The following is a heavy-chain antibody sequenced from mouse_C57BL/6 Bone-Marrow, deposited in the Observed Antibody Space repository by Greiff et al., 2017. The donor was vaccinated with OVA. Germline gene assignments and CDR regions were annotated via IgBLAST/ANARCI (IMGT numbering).Heavy chain of an antibody. V-gene: IGHV7-1*01. J-gene: IGHJ3*01. CDR3: ARDAHYYGSSYGFAY. D-gene: IGHD1-1*01. Sequence: EVKVVESGGGLVQSGRSLRLSCATSGFTFSDFYMEWVRQAPGKGLEWIAASRNKANDYTTEYSASVKGRFIVSRDTSQSILYLQMNALRAEDTAIYYCARDAHYYGSSYGFAYWGQGTLVTVSA. CDR1: GFTFSDFY. CDR2: SRNKANDYTT.